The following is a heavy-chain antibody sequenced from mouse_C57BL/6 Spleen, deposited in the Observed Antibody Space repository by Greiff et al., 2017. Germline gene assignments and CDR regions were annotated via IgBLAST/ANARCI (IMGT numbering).Heavy chain of an antibody. D-gene: IGHD2-5*01. V-gene: IGHV6-6*01. CDR2: IRNNANNHAS. CDR3: TAYSNCHYYFDY. CDR1: GSTFSDAW. Sequence: EVQGVESGGGLVQPGGSMKLSCAASGSTFSDAWMDWVRQSPEKGLEWVAEIRNNANNHASYYAESVKGRFTISRDDSKSSVYLQMNSLRAEDTGSYYCTAYSNCHYYFDYWGQGTTLTVSS. J-gene: IGHJ2*01.